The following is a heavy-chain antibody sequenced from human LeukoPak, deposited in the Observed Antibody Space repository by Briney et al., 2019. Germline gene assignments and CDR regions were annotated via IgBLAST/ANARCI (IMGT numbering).Heavy chain of an antibody. V-gene: IGHV4-39*07. CDR3: ARRAALLWFGELFSAHNWFDP. Sequence: SETLSLTCTVSGGSISRRPYYWSWIRQPPGKGLEWIGEINHSGSTNYNPSLKSRVTISVDTSKNQFSLKLSSVTAADTAVYYCARRAALLWFGELFSAHNWFDPWGQGTLVTVSS. J-gene: IGHJ5*02. CDR1: GGSISRRPYY. D-gene: IGHD3-10*01. CDR2: INHSGST.